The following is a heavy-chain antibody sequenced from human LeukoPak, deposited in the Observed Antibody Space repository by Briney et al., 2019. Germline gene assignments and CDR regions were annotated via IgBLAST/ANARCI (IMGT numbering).Heavy chain of an antibody. D-gene: IGHD2-2*01. CDR1: GFTFSSYA. J-gene: IGHJ5*02. CDR2: ISGSGGST. V-gene: IGHV3-23*01. Sequence: GGSLRLSCAASGFTFSSYAMSWVRQAPGKGLEWVSAISGSGGSTYYADSVKGRFTISRDNYKNTLYLQMNSLRAEDTAVYYCAKEGADIVVVPAAENWFDPWGQGTLVTVSS. CDR3: AKEGADIVVVPAAENWFDP.